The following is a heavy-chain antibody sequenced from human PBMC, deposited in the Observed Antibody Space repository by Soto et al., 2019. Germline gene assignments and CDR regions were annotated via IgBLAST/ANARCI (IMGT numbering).Heavy chain of an antibody. V-gene: IGHV4-30-2*01. Sequence: SETLSLTCAVSGGSISSGGYPWSWIRQPPGKGLEWIGYIYHSGSTYYNPSLKSRVTISVDRSKNQFSLKLSSVTAADTAVYYCAAGGGLPRYYWGQGTLVTVS. J-gene: IGHJ4*02. CDR1: GGSISSGGYP. CDR2: IYHSGST. D-gene: IGHD5-12*01. CDR3: AAGGGLPRYY.